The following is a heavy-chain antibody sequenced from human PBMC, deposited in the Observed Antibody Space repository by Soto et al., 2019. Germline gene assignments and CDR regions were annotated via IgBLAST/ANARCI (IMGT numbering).Heavy chain of an antibody. CDR2: INAHSGGT. J-gene: IGHJ5*02. CDR1: GFAFTGYY. Sequence: ASVKVSCKTSGFAFTGYYIPWLRQAPGQGLEWMGWINAHSGGTEYAQKFQGRVTLTRDTSIATAYLTLTSLTSDDTALYYCAKDLTRQLDYGLELLGQGTQGNVSS. V-gene: IGHV1-2*02. CDR3: AKDLTRQLDYGLEL. D-gene: IGHD6-6*01.